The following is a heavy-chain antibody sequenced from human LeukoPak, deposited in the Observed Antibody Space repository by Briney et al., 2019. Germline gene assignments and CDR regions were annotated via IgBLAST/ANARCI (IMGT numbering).Heavy chain of an antibody. Sequence: PGGSLRLSCAASGFTFSSYAMSWVRQAPGKGLEWVSAISGSGGSTYYADSVKGRFTISRDNSKNTLYLQMNSLRAEDTAVYYCAKASRGGLRYFDWLSDYWGQEPWSPSPQ. CDR2: ISGSGGST. V-gene: IGHV3-23*01. D-gene: IGHD3-9*01. CDR1: GFTFSSYA. J-gene: IGHJ4*01. CDR3: AKASRGGLRYFDWLSDY.